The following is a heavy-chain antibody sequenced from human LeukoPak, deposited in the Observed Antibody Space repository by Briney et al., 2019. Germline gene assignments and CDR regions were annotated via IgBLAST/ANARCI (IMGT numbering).Heavy chain of an antibody. J-gene: IGHJ4*02. V-gene: IGHV3-23*01. CDR1: GFTFSSYA. CDR3: AKDLYYDSSGYTFDY. CDR2: ITGSGGST. D-gene: IGHD3-22*01. Sequence: GRSLRLSCAASGFTFSSYAMSWVRQAPGKGLEWVSAITGSGGSTYYADSVKGRFTISRDNSKNTLYLQMNSLRAEDTAVYYCAKDLYYDSSGYTFDYWGQGTLVTVSS.